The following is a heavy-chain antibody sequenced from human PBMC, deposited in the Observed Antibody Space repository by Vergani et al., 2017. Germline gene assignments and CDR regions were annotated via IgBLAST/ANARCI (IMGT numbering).Heavy chain of an antibody. CDR2: ISYDGSNK. CDR3: AKDRYSSSSVFIPTPDY. V-gene: IGHV3-30*18. CDR1: GFTFSSYG. J-gene: IGHJ4*02. Sequence: QVQLVESGGGVVQPGRSLRLSCAASGFTFSSYGMHWVRQAPGKGLEWVAVISYDGSNKYYADSVKGRFTISRDNSKNTLYLQMNSLRAEDTAVYYCAKDRYSSSSVFIPTPDYWGQGTLVTVSS. D-gene: IGHD6-6*01.